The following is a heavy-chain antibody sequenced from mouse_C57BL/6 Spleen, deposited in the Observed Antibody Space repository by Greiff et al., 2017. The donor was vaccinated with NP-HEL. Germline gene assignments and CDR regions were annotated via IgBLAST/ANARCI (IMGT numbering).Heavy chain of an antibody. CDR3: ARHDGYLPYYAMDY. J-gene: IGHJ4*01. Sequence: EVKLVESGGDLVKPGGSLKLSCAASGFTFSSYGMSWVRQTPDKRLEWVATISSGGSYTYYPDSVKGRFTISRDNAKNTLYLQMSSLKSEDTAMYYCARHDGYLPYYAMDYWGQGTSVTVSS. CDR1: GFTFSSYG. CDR2: ISSGGSYT. V-gene: IGHV5-6*02. D-gene: IGHD2-3*01.